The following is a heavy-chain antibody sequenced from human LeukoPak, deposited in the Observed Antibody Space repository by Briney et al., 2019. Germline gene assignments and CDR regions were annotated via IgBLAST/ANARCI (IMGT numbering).Heavy chain of an antibody. Sequence: PGGSLRLSCAASGFTFSLYAMNWVRQAPGKGLEWVAFISNDGRNDHYADSVKGRFTISRDNAKNTVYMQMNSLRAEDTAVYYCAKYSSSSNYYYGMDVWGQGTTVTVSS. V-gene: IGHV3-30*18. J-gene: IGHJ6*02. CDR1: GFTFSLYA. D-gene: IGHD6-13*01. CDR2: ISNDGRND. CDR3: AKYSSSSNYYYGMDV.